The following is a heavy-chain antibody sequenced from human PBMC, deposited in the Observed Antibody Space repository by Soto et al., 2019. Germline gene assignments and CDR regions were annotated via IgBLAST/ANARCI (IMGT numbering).Heavy chain of an antibody. Sequence: GPSLKVSCKASVYTVTSYGISWFRQAPGEGLEGMGWISAYHGNTNYAQKLQGRVTMTTDTSTSTAYMELRSLSSDDTAVHYCARDRVVVAQTDSGDPPRADYWGQGTLVTVSS. CDR3: ARDRVVVAQTDSGDPPRADY. D-gene: IGHD2-15*01. CDR1: VYTVTSYG. J-gene: IGHJ4*02. V-gene: IGHV1-18*01. CDR2: ISAYHGNT.